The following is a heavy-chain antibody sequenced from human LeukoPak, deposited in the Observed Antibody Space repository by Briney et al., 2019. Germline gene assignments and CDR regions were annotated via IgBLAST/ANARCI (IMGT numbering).Heavy chain of an antibody. D-gene: IGHD5-12*01. CDR1: GYTFTSYG. CDR2: ISAYNGNT. J-gene: IGHJ6*03. V-gene: IGHV1-18*01. CDR3: ARDGEVATKSGYYMDV. Sequence: ASVKVSCKASGYTFTSYGISWVRQAPGQGLEWMGWISAYNGNTNYAQKLQGRVTMTTDTSTSTAYMELRSLRSDDTAVYYCARDGEVATKSGYYMDVWGKGTTVTVSS.